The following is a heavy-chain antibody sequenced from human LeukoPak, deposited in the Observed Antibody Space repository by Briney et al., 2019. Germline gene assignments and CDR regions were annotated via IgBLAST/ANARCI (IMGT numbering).Heavy chain of an antibody. Sequence: GGTLRLSCAASGFTFSSYGMSWVRQAPGKGLEWVANIKQDGSEKYYVDSVKGRFTISRDNAKNSLYLQMNSLRAEDTAVYYCARDGRHYYGSGNYYSKDAFDIWGQGTMVTVSS. CDR1: GFTFSSYG. D-gene: IGHD3-10*01. V-gene: IGHV3-7*01. CDR2: IKQDGSEK. CDR3: ARDGRHYYGSGNYYSKDAFDI. J-gene: IGHJ3*02.